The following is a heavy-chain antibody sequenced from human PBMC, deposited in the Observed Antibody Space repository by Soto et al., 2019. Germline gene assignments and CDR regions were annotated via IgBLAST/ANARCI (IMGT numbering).Heavy chain of an antibody. CDR1: GFTFSSYA. Sequence: EVQLLESGGGLVQPGGSLRLSCAASGFTFSSYAMSWVRQAPGKGLEWVSAISGSGGSTYYADSVKGRFTISRDNSKNMLYLQMNSLRAEDTAVYYCATSYCSGGSCYSGAFDIWGQGTMVTVSS. D-gene: IGHD2-15*01. CDR2: ISGSGGST. V-gene: IGHV3-23*01. J-gene: IGHJ3*02. CDR3: ATSYCSGGSCYSGAFDI.